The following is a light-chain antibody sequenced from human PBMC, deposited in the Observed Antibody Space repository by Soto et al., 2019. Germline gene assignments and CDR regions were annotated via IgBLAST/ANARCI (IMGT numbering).Light chain of an antibody. CDR3: HPPSHPIP. CDR1: QSVISTY. Sequence: GLTLSAGTLSLSPGERATLSCRASQSVISTYLAWYQQTPGQAPRLLIYDASHRATGIPVRFSGSGSDSDFTLTISSLAPDDFPVYYSHPPSHPIPSAQGTRLEI. CDR2: DAS. V-gene: IGKV3D-20*02. J-gene: IGKJ5*01.